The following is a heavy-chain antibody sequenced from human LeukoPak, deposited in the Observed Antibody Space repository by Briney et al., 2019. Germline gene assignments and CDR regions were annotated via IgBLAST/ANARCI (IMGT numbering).Heavy chain of an antibody. J-gene: IGHJ6*03. CDR2: IYYSGST. CDR1: GYSISSGYY. CDR3: ASEPYSNYDYYYYMDV. D-gene: IGHD4-11*01. V-gene: IGHV4-38-2*01. Sequence: SETLSLTCAVSGYSISSGYYWGWIRQPPGKGLEWIGSIYYSGSTYYNPSLKSRVTISVDTSKNQFSLKLSSVTAADTAVYYCASEPYSNYDYYYYMDVWGKGTTVTVSS.